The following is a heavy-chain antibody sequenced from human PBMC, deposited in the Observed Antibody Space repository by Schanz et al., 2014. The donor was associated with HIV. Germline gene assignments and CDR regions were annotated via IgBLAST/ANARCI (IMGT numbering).Heavy chain of an antibody. J-gene: IGHJ6*02. V-gene: IGHV3-30*18. CDR1: GFTFDNYG. Sequence: QVRLVESGGGVVRPGRSLRLSCAASGFTFDNYGMHWVRQAPGKGLEWVAVISYDGTNKYYADSVKGRFTISRDNSKNTLYLQMKSLRPEDRAVYYCAKDRNYYDSRYRGKGNYYYYYGMDVWGQGTAVTVSS. D-gene: IGHD3-22*01. CDR3: AKDRNYYDSRYRGKGNYYYYYGMDV. CDR2: ISYDGTNK.